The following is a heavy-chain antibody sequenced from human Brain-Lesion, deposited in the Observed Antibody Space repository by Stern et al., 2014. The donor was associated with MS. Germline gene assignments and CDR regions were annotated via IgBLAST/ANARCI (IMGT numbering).Heavy chain of an antibody. Sequence: QVQLVQSGPGLVKPSQTLSLTCTVSGGSISRGSDYWSWIRQPVGKGLEWIGRIHPSGSAFYPPSLKSRVTISTAPSMTQFSLELNSATAADTAIYYCASGYRIFDYWGQGILVTVSS. V-gene: IGHV4-61*02. CDR1: GGSISRGSDY. CDR3: ASGYRIFDY. J-gene: IGHJ4*02. D-gene: IGHD5-18*01. CDR2: IHPSGSA.